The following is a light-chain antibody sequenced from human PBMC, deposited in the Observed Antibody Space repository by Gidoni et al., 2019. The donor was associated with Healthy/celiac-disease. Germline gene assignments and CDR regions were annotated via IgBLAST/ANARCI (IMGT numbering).Light chain of an antibody. V-gene: IGKV1-39*01. CDR2: AAS. J-gene: IGKJ2*01. CDR1: QSISSY. Sequence: DIQMTQSPSSLSASVGDRVTITCRASQSISSYLNWYQPKPGKAPKLLIYAASSLQSGVPSRFSGSGSGTDFTLTISSLQPEDFATYYCQQSYSTPQYTFGQXTKLEIK. CDR3: QQSYSTPQYT.